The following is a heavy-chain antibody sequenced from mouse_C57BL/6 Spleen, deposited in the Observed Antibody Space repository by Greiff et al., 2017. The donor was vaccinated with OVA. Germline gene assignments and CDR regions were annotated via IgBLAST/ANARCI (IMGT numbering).Heavy chain of an antibody. J-gene: IGHJ3*01. Sequence: QVQLQQSGAELVRPGTSVKVSCKASGYAFTNYLIEWVKQRPGQGLEWIGVINPGSGGTNYNEKFKGKATLTADKSSSTAYMQLSSLTSEDSAVYFCARLEIYYYGGAYWGRGTLVTVSA. CDR1: GYAFTNYL. CDR3: ARLEIYYYGGAY. D-gene: IGHD1-1*01. CDR2: INPGSGGT. V-gene: IGHV1-54*01.